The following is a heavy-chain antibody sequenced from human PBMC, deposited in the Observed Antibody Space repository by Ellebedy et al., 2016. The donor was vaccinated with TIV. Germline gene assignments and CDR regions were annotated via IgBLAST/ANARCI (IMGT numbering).Heavy chain of an antibody. J-gene: IGHJ4*02. D-gene: IGHD3-9*01. Sequence: GESLKISCAASGFIFNDYWMHWVRQTPGRGLEWVANINQDGSQKYYVDSVKGRFTISRDNSKSTLYLEMKSLRVEDTAVYYCAREQSPYYEILTGSFDYWGQGALVTVSS. CDR3: AREQSPYYEILTGSFDY. CDR1: GFIFNDYW. CDR2: INQDGSQK. V-gene: IGHV3-7*01.